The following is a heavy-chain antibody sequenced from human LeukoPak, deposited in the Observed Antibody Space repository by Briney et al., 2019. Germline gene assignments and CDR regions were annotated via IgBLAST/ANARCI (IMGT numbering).Heavy chain of an antibody. D-gene: IGHD1-26*01. CDR2: INHGGST. CDR1: GGSFSNYY. J-gene: IGHJ4*02. CDR3: ARPRTAKYSGSYWGKGYFDY. Sequence: SETLSLTCAVYGGSFSNYYWSWIRQPPGKGLEWIGEINHGGSTNYNPSLKSRVTISVDTSKNQFSLKLSSVTAADTAVYYCARPRTAKYSGSYWGKGYFDYWGQGTLVTVSS. V-gene: IGHV4-34*01.